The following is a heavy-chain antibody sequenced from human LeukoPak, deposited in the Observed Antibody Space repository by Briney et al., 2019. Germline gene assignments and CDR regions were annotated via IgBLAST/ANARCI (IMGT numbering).Heavy chain of an antibody. CDR3: VQAVAVAVYIFYFMSV. V-gene: IGHV3-23*01. J-gene: IGHJ6*02. CDR2: ISGSGSST. D-gene: IGHD6-19*01. CDR1: GFTFSRYA. Sequence: GGSLRLSCAASGFTFSRYAMSWARQAPGKGLEWVSAISGSGSSTYSADSVKGRFTISRDNSKNTLYLQMNSLRGEDTAVYYFVQAVAVAVYIFYFMSVGGQGTTVTVS.